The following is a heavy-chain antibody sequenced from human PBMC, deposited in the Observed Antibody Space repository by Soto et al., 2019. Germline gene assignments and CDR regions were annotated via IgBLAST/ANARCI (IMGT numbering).Heavy chain of an antibody. CDR2: IILPFGTA. Sequence: SVKVSCKASGGTFSNYAISWVRQAPGQGLEWMGGIILPFGTANYAQKFQGRVTITADESMTTAYMELSGLRSEDTAVYYCARGPEYAGYFDYWGQGTLVTVSS. CDR1: GGTFSNYA. V-gene: IGHV1-69*13. J-gene: IGHJ4*02. CDR3: ARGPEYAGYFDY.